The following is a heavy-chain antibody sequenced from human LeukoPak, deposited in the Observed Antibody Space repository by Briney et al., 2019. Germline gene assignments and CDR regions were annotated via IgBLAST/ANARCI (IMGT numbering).Heavy chain of an antibody. CDR2: IRYDGSNR. V-gene: IGHV3-30*02. CDR3: AKDAPPYCSSTSCFGY. D-gene: IGHD2-2*01. J-gene: IGHJ4*02. CDR1: GFTFSSYG. Sequence: GGSLRLSCAASGFTFSSYGMHWVRQAPGKGLEWVAFIRYDGSNRYYADSVKGRFTISRDNSKNTLYLQMNSLRAEDTAVYYCAKDAPPYCSSTSCFGYWGQGTLVTVSS.